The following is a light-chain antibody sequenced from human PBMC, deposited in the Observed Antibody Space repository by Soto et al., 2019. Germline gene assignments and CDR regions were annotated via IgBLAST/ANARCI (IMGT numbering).Light chain of an antibody. CDR2: KAS. CDR3: QQYNTYSST. V-gene: IGKV1-5*03. CDR1: QSISSW. Sequence: DTQMTQSPSTLSASVGDRVTITCRASQSISSWLAWYQQRPGRAPKLLIYKASSLRSGVPSRFSGSGSGTEFTLTISSLQPDDFATYYCQQYNTYSSTFGQGTRVEIK. J-gene: IGKJ1*01.